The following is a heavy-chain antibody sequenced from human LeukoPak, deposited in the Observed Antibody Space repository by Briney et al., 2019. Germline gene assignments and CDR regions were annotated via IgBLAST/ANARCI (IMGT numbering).Heavy chain of an antibody. CDR1: ELTFNNYA. J-gene: IGHJ4*02. D-gene: IGHD4-11*01. CDR2: ISYDGSTI. CDR3: VRSGGLQKSDC. Sequence: PGGSLRLSCAASELTFNNYAVHWVRQAPGKGLQWVAVISYDGSTIHYADSVKGRFTISRDTSKNTLYLQMNSLRADDTAIYYCVRSGGLQKSDCWGQGTLVTVSS. V-gene: IGHV3-30-3*01.